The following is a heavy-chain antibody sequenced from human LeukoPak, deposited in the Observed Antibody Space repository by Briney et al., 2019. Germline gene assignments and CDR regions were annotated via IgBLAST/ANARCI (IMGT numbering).Heavy chain of an antibody. CDR1: AYTLTELS. J-gene: IGHJ4*02. CDR2: FDPEDGET. V-gene: IGHV1-24*01. D-gene: IGHD1-26*01. CDR3: ATGPSWDTYYFDY. Sequence: GASVKVSCKVSAYTLTELSMHWVRQAPGKGLEWMGGFDPEDGETIYAQKFQGRVTMTEDTSTDTAYMELSSLRSEDTAVYYCATGPSWDTYYFDYWGQGTLVTVSS.